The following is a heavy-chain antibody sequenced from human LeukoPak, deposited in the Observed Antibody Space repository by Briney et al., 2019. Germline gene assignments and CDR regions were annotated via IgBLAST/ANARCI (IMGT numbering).Heavy chain of an antibody. D-gene: IGHD6-6*01. V-gene: IGHV4-4*07. Sequence: SETLSLTCTVSGGSISSYYWSWIRQPAGKGLEWIGRIYTSGSTNYNPSLKSRDTMSVDTSKNQFSLKLSSVTAADTAVYYCAKTYSSSLRSGGWFDPWGQGTLVTVSS. CDR1: GGSISSYY. CDR2: IYTSGST. CDR3: AKTYSSSLRSGGWFDP. J-gene: IGHJ5*02.